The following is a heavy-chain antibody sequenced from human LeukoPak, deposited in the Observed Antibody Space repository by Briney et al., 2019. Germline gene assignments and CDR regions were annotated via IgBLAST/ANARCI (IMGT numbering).Heavy chain of an antibody. D-gene: IGHD3-22*01. CDR1: GYTFTGHY. CDR3: ARDNSFDSSAYYYSSPYFDY. J-gene: IGHJ4*02. CDR2: INPTSGVT. Sequence: ASVKVSCKASGYTFTGHYMHWVRQAPGQGLEWMGWINPTSGVTNYAQKFQGRVTMTRDTSNSTGYMELSRLGSDDTAVYYCARDNSFDSSAYYYSSPYFDYWGQGTLVTVSS. V-gene: IGHV1-2*02.